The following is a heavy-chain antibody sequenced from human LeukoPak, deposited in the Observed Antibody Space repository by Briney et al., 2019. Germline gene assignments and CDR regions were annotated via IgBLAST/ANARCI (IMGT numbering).Heavy chain of an antibody. V-gene: IGHV4-38-2*01. J-gene: IGHJ5*02. CDR1: GYSISSGYY. Sequence: KPSETLSLTCAVSGYSISSGYYWGWIRQPSGKGLEWIGSIYHSGSTYYNPSLKSRVTISVDTSKNQFSLKLSSVTAADTAVYYCAGTTVLRFLEWLPSRLNWFDPWGQGTLVTVSS. D-gene: IGHD3-3*01. CDR2: IYHSGST. CDR3: AGTTVLRFLEWLPSRLNWFDP.